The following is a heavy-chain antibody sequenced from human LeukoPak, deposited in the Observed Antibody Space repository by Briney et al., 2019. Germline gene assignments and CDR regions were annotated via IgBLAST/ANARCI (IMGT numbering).Heavy chain of an antibody. J-gene: IGHJ6*02. CDR3: ARGRYSSGWLNYYYYGMDV. Sequence: GASVKVSCKASGGTFSSYAISWVRQAPGQGLEWMGGIIPIFGTANYAQKLQGRVTITADESTSTAYMELSSLRSEDTAVYYCARGRYSSGWLNYYYYGMDVWGQGTTVTVSS. V-gene: IGHV1-69*13. D-gene: IGHD6-19*01. CDR1: GGTFSSYA. CDR2: IIPIFGTA.